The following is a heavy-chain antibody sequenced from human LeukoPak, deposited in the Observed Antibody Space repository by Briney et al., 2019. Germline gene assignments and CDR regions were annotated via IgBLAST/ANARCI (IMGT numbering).Heavy chain of an antibody. CDR1: GGSISSSSYY. J-gene: IGHJ3*02. D-gene: IGHD3-22*01. V-gene: IGHV4-39*07. CDR3: ARDASDYDSSGYFLIGAFDI. Sequence: KPSETLSLTCTVSGGSISSSSYYWGWIRQPPGKGLEWIVSIYYSGSTYYNPSLKSRVTISVDTSKNQFSLKLSSVTAADTAVYYCARDASDYDSSGYFLIGAFDIWGQGTMVTVSS. CDR2: IYYSGST.